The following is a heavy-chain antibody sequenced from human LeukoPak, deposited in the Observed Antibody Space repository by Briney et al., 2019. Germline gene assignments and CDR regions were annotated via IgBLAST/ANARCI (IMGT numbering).Heavy chain of an antibody. CDR3: ARGALVIAAAGTVDDWFDP. CDR1: GYSISSGYY. J-gene: IGHJ5*02. V-gene: IGHV4-38-2*02. Sequence: SETLSLTCTVSGYSISSGYYWGWIRQPPGKGLEWIGSIYHGGSTYYNPSLKSRVTISVDTSKNQFSLKLSSVTAADTAVYYCARGALVIAAAGTVDDWFDPWGQGTLVTASS. CDR2: IYHGGST. D-gene: IGHD6-13*01.